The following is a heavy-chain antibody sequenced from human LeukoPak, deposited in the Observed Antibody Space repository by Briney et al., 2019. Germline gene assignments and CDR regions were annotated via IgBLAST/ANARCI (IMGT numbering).Heavy chain of an antibody. CDR2: IYYSGST. CDR1: GGSISSSSYY. V-gene: IGHV4-39*07. J-gene: IGHJ3*02. D-gene: IGHD2-15*01. Sequence: SETLSLTCTVSGGSISSSSYYWGWLRQPPGKGLEWIGSIYYSGSTYYNPSLKSRVTISVDTSKNQFSLKLSSVTAADTAVYYCANSCSGGSCYSLDAFDIWGQGTMVTVSS. CDR3: ANSCSGGSCYSLDAFDI.